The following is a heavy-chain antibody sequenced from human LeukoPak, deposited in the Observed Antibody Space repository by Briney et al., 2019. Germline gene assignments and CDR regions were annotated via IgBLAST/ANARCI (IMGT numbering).Heavy chain of an antibody. Sequence: ASVKVSCKVSGYTLTELSMHWVRQAPGKGLERMGGFDPEDGETIYAQKFQGRVTMTEDTSTDTAYMELSSLRSEDTAVYYCATQDYYDSSGYYQPYYYYYMDVWGKGTTVTVSS. D-gene: IGHD3-22*01. CDR1: GYTLTELS. V-gene: IGHV1-24*01. J-gene: IGHJ6*03. CDR3: ATQDYYDSSGYYQPYYYYYMDV. CDR2: FDPEDGET.